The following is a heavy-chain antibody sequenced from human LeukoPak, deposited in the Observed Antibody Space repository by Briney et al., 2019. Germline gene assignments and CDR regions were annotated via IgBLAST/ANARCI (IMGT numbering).Heavy chain of an antibody. CDR3: ARGYYGSGSYYFLGFDY. Sequence: GGSLRLSCVASGFTFSSYAMHWVRQAPGKGLEWVAVISYDGSNKYYADSVKGRFTISRDNSKNTLYLQMNSLRAEDTAVYYCARGYYGSGSYYFLGFDYWGQGTLVTVSS. CDR1: GFTFSSYA. CDR2: ISYDGSNK. V-gene: IGHV3-30*04. J-gene: IGHJ4*02. D-gene: IGHD3-10*01.